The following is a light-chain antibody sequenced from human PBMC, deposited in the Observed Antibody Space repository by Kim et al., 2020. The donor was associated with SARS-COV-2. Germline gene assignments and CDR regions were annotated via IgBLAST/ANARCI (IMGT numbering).Light chain of an antibody. Sequence: APTTSTSSDNVFYNADNKNYISLDQQSTGQTPRLLIYWASTRESRVPVRFTGGGSGSDFTLSISSLQAEDVGVYNCQQYYTNSLTFCGGTKVGIK. V-gene: IGKV4-1*01. CDR3: QQYYTNSLT. CDR1: DNVFYNADNKNY. CDR2: WAS. J-gene: IGKJ4*01.